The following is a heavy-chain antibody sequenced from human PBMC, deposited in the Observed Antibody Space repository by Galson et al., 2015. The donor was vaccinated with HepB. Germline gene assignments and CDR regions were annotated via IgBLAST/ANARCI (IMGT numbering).Heavy chain of an antibody. D-gene: IGHD2-2*01. CDR3: ARDQGVDCSSTSCYSGAFDI. J-gene: IGHJ3*02. V-gene: IGHV3-7*01. CDR2: IKQDGSEK. Sequence: SLRLSCAASGFTFSSYWMSWVRQAPGKGLEWVANIKQDGSEKYYVDSVKGRFTISRDNAKNSLYLQMNSLRAEDTAVYYCARDQGVDCSSTSCYSGAFDIWGQGTMVTVSS. CDR1: GFTFSSYW.